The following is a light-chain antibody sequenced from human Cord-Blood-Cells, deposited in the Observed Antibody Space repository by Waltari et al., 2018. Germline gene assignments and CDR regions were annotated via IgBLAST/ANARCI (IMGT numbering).Light chain of an antibody. Sequence: QSALTQPRSVSGSPGQSVTISCTGTSSDVVGYNYVSWYQQQPGKAPKLMIYDVSKRPSGVPDRFSGSKSGNTASLTISGLQAEDEADYYCCSYAGSYTWVFGGGTKLTVL. J-gene: IGLJ3*02. CDR1: SSDVVGYNY. CDR3: CSYAGSYTWV. V-gene: IGLV2-11*01. CDR2: DVS.